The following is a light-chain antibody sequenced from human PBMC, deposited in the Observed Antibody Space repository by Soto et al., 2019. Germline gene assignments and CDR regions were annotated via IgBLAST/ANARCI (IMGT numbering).Light chain of an antibody. J-gene: IGKJ2*01. CDR3: QQYYSSVT. CDR2: WAS. CDR1: QTVFHTSYNKDF. V-gene: IGKV4-1*01. Sequence: DIVMTQSPDSLSVSLGERATINCKSSQTVFHTSYNKDFLAWYQQKAGQPPKLLLYWASTRESGVPARFSGGASGTDFSLTISSLQPEDVAVYYCQQYYSSVTFGQGTKLEIK.